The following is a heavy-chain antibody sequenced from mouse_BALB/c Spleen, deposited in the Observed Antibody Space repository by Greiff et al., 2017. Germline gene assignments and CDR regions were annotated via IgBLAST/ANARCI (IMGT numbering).Heavy chain of an antibody. V-gene: IGHV5-17*02. CDR2: ISSGGSTI. CDR3: ARGEVVAYYYAMDY. D-gene: IGHD1-1*01. CDR1: GFTFSSYG. J-gene: IGHJ4*01. Sequence: EVKLVESGGGLVQPGGSRKLSCAASGFTFSSYGMSWVRQTPDKRLEWVATISSGGSTIYYADTVKGRFTISRDNPKNTLFLQMASLRSEDTAMYYCARGEVVAYYYAMDYWGQGTSVTVSS.